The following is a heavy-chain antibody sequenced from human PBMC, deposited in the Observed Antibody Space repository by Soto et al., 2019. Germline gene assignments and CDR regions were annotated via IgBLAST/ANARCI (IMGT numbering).Heavy chain of an antibody. Sequence: PGESLKISCKGSGYSFTSYWISWVRQMPGKGLEWMGRIDPSDSYTNYSPSFQGHVTISADKSISTDYLQWRSLKASDTAMYYCAIPFRSSYYDSSGYSDAFDIWGQGTMVTVSS. D-gene: IGHD3-22*01. CDR2: IDPSDSYT. J-gene: IGHJ3*02. CDR1: GYSFTSYW. CDR3: AIPFRSSYYDSSGYSDAFDI. V-gene: IGHV5-10-1*01.